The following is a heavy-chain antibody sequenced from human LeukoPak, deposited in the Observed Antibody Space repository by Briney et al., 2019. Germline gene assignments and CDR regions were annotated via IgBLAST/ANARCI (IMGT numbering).Heavy chain of an antibody. CDR2: ISGSGSST. D-gene: IGHD1-26*01. CDR1: GFTFSNYS. Sequence: GGSLRLSCAASGFTFSNYSMNWVRQAPGKGLEWVSAISGSGSSTYYAASVKGRFTISRDNSKNTLYLQMNSLRAEDTAVYYCAKDRVGATLYFDYWGQGTLVTVSS. CDR3: AKDRVGATLYFDY. J-gene: IGHJ4*02. V-gene: IGHV3-23*01.